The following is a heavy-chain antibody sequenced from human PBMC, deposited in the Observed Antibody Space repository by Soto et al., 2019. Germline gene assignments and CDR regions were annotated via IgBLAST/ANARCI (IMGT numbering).Heavy chain of an antibody. CDR1: DGSVSSGRFY. Sequence: SETLSLTCTVSDGSVSSGRFYWSWFRQPPGKGLEWFGYIYYSGRTKYNSSLMNRVTISVDTSKNQFSLKLTSVTAADTAVYYCARSGSGSGWLGGQGTLVTVSS. J-gene: IGHJ4*02. V-gene: IGHV4-61*01. CDR3: ARSGSGSGWL. CDR2: IYYSGRT. D-gene: IGHD6-19*01.